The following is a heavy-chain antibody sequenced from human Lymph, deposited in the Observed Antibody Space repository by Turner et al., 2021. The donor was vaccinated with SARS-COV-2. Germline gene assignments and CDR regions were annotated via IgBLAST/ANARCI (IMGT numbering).Heavy chain of an antibody. D-gene: IGHD2-2*01. CDR2: IIPILAIA. J-gene: IGHJ5*02. V-gene: IGHV1-69*10. CDR3: ARDSPYCSSTSCYDT. Sequence: QVQLVQSGAGVNKPGYAVKVSCRAPGGTFSSYALTWVRQAPGQGLEWMGGIIPILAIANYAQKFQGRVTITADKSTSTAYMELSSLRSEDTAVYYCARDSPYCSSTSCYDTWGQGTLVTVSS. CDR1: GGTFSSYA.